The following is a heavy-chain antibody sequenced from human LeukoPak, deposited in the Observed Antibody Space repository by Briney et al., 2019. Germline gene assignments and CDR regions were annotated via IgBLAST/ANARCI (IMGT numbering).Heavy chain of an antibody. V-gene: IGHV3-33*01. CDR3: ARDSEMATLDY. Sequence: PGGSLRLSCAASGFTFSSYGMPWVRQAPGKGLEWVAVIWYDGSNKYYADSVKGRFTISRDNSKNTLYLQMNSLRAEDTAVYYCARDSEMATLDYWGQGTLVTVSS. CDR2: IWYDGSNK. J-gene: IGHJ4*02. CDR1: GFTFSSYG. D-gene: IGHD5-24*01.